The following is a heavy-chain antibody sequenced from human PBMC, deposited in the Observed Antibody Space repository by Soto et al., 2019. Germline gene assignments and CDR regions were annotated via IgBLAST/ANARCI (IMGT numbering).Heavy chain of an antibody. CDR3: ASRKERAGAYYLDL. CDR2: MNPNNGNA. Sequence: ASVKVSCKASGSPFSRYGISWVRQAAGQGLEWMGWMNPNNGNAGFAQQFRGRINMTRNTSISTAYLEMSRLSSDDSVVYFCASRKERAGAYYLDLWGQGTTVAFSS. D-gene: IGHD6-25*01. J-gene: IGHJ4*02. CDR1: GSPFSRYG. V-gene: IGHV1-8*01.